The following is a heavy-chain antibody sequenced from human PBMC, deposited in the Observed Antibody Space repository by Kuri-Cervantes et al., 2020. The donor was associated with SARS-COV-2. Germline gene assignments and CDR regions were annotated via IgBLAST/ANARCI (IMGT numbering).Heavy chain of an antibody. CDR2: IYGSGERT. Sequence: GESLKISCTASGFDFKIYAMSWVRQPPGKGLEWVSSIYGSGERTYYADSVKGRFTVSRDNLRNTLYLEMNSLRAEDTALYFCAKDGYNWGDYFDYWGQGTLVTVSS. CDR1: GFDFKIYA. V-gene: IGHV3-23*01. J-gene: IGHJ4*02. D-gene: IGHD1-1*01. CDR3: AKDGYNWGDYFDY.